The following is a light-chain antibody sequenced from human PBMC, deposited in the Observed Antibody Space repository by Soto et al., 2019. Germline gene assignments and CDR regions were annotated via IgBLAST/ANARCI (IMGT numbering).Light chain of an antibody. CDR2: GAS. CDR1: QDIKQY. J-gene: IGKJ3*01. CDR3: QPYDNLPPFT. V-gene: IGKV1-33*01. Sequence: DVQMTQSPSSLSASIGDRVTITCQASQDIKQYLSWYQQKPGRAPKLLIYGASNLEAGVPSRFSGRVYGTDFTLAISSLQPEDSATYYCQPYDNLPPFTFGPGPNV.